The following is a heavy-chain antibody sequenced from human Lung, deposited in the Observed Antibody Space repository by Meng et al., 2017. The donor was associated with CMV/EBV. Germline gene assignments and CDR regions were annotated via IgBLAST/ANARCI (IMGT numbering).Heavy chain of an antibody. D-gene: IGHD1-20*01. V-gene: IGHV3-21*01. Sequence: ESLKISCTASGFTFSDYSMNWVRQAPGKGLEWVSSITGNGLYIYYADAVKGRFTLSRDNAKNSLYLQINSLRAEDTAVYYCVREMLTEFYNWNSLHYFDYWGQGTLVTVSS. CDR1: GFTFSDYS. J-gene: IGHJ4*02. CDR2: ITGNGLYI. CDR3: VREMLTEFYNWNSLHYFDY.